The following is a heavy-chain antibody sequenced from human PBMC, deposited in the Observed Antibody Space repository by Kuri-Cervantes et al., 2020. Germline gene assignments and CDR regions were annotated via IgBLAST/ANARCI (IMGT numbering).Heavy chain of an antibody. CDR3: ARVRYAPDRPKCSGGSCYYTYYHGMDV. CDR2: INPSGGST. CDR1: GYTFTSYY. V-gene: IGHV1-46*01. J-gene: IGHJ6*02. D-gene: IGHD2-15*01. Sequence: ASVKVSCKASGYTFTSYYMHWVRQAPGQGLEWMGIINPSGGSTSYAQKFQGRVTMTRDTSISTAYMELSSLRSEDTAVYYCARVRYAPDRPKCSGGSCYYTYYHGMDVWGQGTAVTVSS.